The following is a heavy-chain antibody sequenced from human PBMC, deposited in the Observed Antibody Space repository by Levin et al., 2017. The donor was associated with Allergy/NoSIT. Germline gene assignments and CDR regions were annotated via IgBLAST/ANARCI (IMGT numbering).Heavy chain of an antibody. V-gene: IGHV3-30*18. CDR1: GFTFSSYG. J-gene: IGHJ6*02. D-gene: IGHD1-7*01. CDR2: ISYDGSNK. CDR3: AKDHAGTTSNGMDV. Sequence: LSLTCAASGFTFSSYGMHWVRQAPGKGLEWVAVISYDGSNKYYADSVKGRFTISRDNSKNTLYLQMNSLRAEDTAVYYCAKDHAGTTSNGMDVWGQGTTVTVSS.